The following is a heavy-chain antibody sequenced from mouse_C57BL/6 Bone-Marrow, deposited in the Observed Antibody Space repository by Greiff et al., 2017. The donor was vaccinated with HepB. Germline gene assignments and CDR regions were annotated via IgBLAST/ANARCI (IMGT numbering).Heavy chain of an antibody. V-gene: IGHV7-1*01. CDR3: ARAIYYDYDEGAMDY. D-gene: IGHD2-4*01. J-gene: IGHJ4*01. Sequence: EVQGVESGGGLVQSGRSLRLSCATSGFTFSDFYMEWVRQAPGKGLEWIAASRNKANDYTTEYSASVKGRFIVSRDTSQSILYLQMNALRAEDTAIYYCARAIYYDYDEGAMDYWGQGTSVTVSS. CDR1: GFTFSDFY. CDR2: SRNKANDYTT.